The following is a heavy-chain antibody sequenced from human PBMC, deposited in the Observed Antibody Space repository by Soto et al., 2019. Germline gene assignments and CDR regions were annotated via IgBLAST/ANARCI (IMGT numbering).Heavy chain of an antibody. J-gene: IGHJ4*02. CDR1: GFTFRSYA. D-gene: IGHD5-12*01. CDR3: VKSRGGNNFDFFD. Sequence: PGGSLRLSCSASGFTFRSYAIHWVRQAPGKGLEYVSGVRGNGDPPFYADSVKGRFTISRDNSKNTLYLQMSSLSADDTAVYYCVKSRGGNNFDFFDWGQGALVTVSS. CDR2: VRGNGDPP. V-gene: IGHV3-64D*06.